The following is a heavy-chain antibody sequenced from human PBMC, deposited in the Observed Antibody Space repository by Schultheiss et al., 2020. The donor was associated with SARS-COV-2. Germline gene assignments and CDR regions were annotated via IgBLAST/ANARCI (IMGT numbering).Heavy chain of an antibody. V-gene: IGHV4-39*07. J-gene: IGHJ3*02. CDR2: IYYSGST. D-gene: IGHD3-10*01. CDR1: GGSISSSSYY. CDR3: ARGSGPDVDI. Sequence: SETLSLTCTVSGGSISSSSYYWGWIRQPPGKGLEWIGSIYYSGSTNYNPSLKSRVTISVDTSKNQFSLKLSSVTAADTAVYYCARGSGPDVDIWGQGTMVTVSS.